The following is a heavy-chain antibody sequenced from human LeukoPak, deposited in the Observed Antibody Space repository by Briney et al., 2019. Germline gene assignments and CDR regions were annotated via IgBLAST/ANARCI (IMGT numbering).Heavy chain of an antibody. V-gene: IGHV3-74*01. CDR3: ARVPDILTGYYQDFDY. CDR2: INSDGSST. D-gene: IGHD3-9*01. Sequence: GGSLRLSCAASGFTFSSYWMHWVRHAPGKGLVWVSCINSDGSSTSYADSVKGRFTISRDNAKNTLYLQMNSLRAEDTAVYYCARVPDILTGYYQDFDYWGQGTLVTVSS. CDR1: GFTFSSYW. J-gene: IGHJ4*02.